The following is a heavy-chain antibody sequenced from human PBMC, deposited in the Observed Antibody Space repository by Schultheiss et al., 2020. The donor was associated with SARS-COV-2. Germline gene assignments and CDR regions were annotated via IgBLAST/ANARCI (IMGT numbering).Heavy chain of an antibody. CDR2: IYYSGST. CDR1: GGSTSSYY. Sequence: SETLSLTCTVSGGSTSSYYWSWIRQHPGKGLEWIGYIYYSGSTYYNPSLKSRVTISVDTSKNQFSLKLSSVTAADTAVYYCARVTKSTSCHIDPWGQGTLVTVSS. V-gene: IGHV4-30-4*08. J-gene: IGHJ5*02. D-gene: IGHD2-2*01. CDR3: ARVTKSTSCHIDP.